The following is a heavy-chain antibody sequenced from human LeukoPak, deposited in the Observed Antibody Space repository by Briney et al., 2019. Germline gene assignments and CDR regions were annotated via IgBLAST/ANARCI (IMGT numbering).Heavy chain of an antibody. V-gene: IGHV4-34*01. CDR1: GGSFSGYY. J-gene: IGHJ4*02. Sequence: PSETLSLTCAVYGGSFSGYYWSWIRQPPGKGLEWNGEINHSGSTNYNPSLKSRVTISVDTSKNQFSLKLSSVTAADTAVYYCARAGSSGWYRVIDWGQGTLVTVSS. D-gene: IGHD6-19*01. CDR2: INHSGST. CDR3: ARAGSSGWYRVID.